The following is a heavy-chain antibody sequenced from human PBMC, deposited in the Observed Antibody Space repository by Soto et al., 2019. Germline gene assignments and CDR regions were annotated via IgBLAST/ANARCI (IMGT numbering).Heavy chain of an antibody. J-gene: IGHJ4*02. CDR3: AKGPHSSGWHYFDY. CDR1: GFTFSSYG. CDR2: FSGGNT. Sequence: PVGSLRLSCAASGFTFSSYGMSWVRQAPGKGLEWVSTFSGGNTYYADSVKGRFTISRDNSKNTLYLQMTSLSAEDTAVYYCAKGPHSSGWHYFDYWGQGSLVTVSS. V-gene: IGHV3-23*01. D-gene: IGHD6-19*01.